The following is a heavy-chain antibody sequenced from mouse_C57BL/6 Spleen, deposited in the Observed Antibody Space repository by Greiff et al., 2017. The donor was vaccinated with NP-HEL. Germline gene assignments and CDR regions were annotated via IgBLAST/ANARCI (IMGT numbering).Heavy chain of an antibody. CDR2: IDPSDSYT. J-gene: IGHJ2*01. V-gene: IGHV1-59*01. CDR3: ARRGAGTLDY. Sequence: QVQLQQPGAELVRPGTSVKLSCKASGYTFTSYWLHWVKQRPGQGLEWIGMIDPSDSYTNYNQKLKGKATLTVDTDSSTAYMQLSSLTSEDSAVYYCARRGAGTLDYWGQGTTLTVSS. CDR1: GYTFTSYW. D-gene: IGHD4-1*01.